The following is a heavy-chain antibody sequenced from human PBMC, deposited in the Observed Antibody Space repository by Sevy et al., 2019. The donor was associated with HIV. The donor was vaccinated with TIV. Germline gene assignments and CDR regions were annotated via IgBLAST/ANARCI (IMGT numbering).Heavy chain of an antibody. J-gene: IGHJ5*02. V-gene: IGHV3-7*03. CDR1: GFTFSSYW. CDR3: ARAAYYDFWTASPTNWFDP. CDR2: IKQDGSEK. Sequence: GGSLRLSCAASGFTFSSYWMSWVRQAPGKGLEWVANIKQDGSEKYYVDSVKGRFTISRDNAKNSLYLQMNSLRAEDTAVYYCARAAYYDFWTASPTNWFDPWGQGTLVTVSS. D-gene: IGHD3-3*01.